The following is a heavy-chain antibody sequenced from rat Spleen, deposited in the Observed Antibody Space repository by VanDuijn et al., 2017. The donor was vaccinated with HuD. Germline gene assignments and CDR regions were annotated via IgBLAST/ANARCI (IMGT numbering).Heavy chain of an antibody. J-gene: IGHJ2*01. V-gene: IGHV5-19*01. CDR1: GFSFSNYG. D-gene: IGHD1-1*01. CDR3: ARENYYSGDY. CDR2: ISPSGGDT. Sequence: EVQLVESGGGLLQPGRSLKLSCAASGFSFSNYGMHWIRRAPTKGLDWVASISPSGGDTYYRDSVKGRFTISRDNAKSTLYLQMDSLRSEDTATYYCARENYYSGDYWGQGVKVTVSA.